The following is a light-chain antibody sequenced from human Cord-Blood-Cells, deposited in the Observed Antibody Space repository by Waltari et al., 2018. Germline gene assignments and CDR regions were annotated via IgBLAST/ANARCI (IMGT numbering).Light chain of an antibody. Sequence: EIVLPQSPGTLSLSPGERATLSCRASQSVSSSYLAWYQQKPGQAPRLLIYGASSRATGIPDRFSGSGSGTDFTLTISILEPEDFAVYYCQQYGSSPHTFGQGTKLEIK. J-gene: IGKJ2*01. V-gene: IGKV3-20*01. CDR1: QSVSSSY. CDR3: QQYGSSPHT. CDR2: GAS.